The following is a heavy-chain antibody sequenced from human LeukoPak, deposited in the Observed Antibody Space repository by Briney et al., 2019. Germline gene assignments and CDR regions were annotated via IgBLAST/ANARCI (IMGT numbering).Heavy chain of an antibody. J-gene: IGHJ4*02. CDR3: ATFGYNWNLGY. CDR1: GFAFSNYY. CDR2: INSDGRDT. Sequence: GGSLRLSCAASGFAFSNYYVHWVRQRPGKGLLWVSRINSDGRDTGYVDSVKGRFTISRDNAKDTVYLQMNSLRAEDTAVYYCATFGYNWNLGYWGQGTLVTVSS. V-gene: IGHV3-74*01. D-gene: IGHD1-20*01.